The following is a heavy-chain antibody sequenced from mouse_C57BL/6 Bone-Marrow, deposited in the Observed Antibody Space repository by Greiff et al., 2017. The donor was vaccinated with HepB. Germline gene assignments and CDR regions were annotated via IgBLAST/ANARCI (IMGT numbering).Heavy chain of an antibody. CDR1: GYNFTSYW. D-gene: IGHD1-1*01. Sequence: QVQLQQPGAELVKPGASVKLSCKASGYNFTSYWMHWVKQRPGQGLEWIGMIHPNSGSTNYNEKFKSKATLTVDKSSSTAYMQLSSLTSEDSAVYYCAPRGTTVVAPYFDYWGQGTTLTVSS. V-gene: IGHV1-64*01. CDR2: IHPNSGST. J-gene: IGHJ2*01. CDR3: APRGTTVVAPYFDY.